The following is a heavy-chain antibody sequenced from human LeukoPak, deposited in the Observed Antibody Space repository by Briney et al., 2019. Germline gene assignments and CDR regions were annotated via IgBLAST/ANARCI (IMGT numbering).Heavy chain of an antibody. Sequence: PGGSLRLSCSASGFTFSTYWMSWVRQAPGKGLERVASINPEGSEKYSADSVKGRFTISRDNAKNSLYLQMDSLRVEDTAFYYCARDLAYSRLDYWGQGMLVTVSS. D-gene: IGHD5-18*01. J-gene: IGHJ4*02. V-gene: IGHV3-7*01. CDR2: INPEGSEK. CDR1: GFTFSTYW. CDR3: ARDLAYSRLDY.